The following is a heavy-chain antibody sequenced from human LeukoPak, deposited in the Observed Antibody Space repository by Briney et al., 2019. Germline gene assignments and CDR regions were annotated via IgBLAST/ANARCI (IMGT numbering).Heavy chain of an antibody. CDR2: IYSSGST. Sequence: SETLSLTCTVSGGSISSYYWSWIRQPPGKGLEWIGCIYSSGSTNYNPSLKSRVTISVATSKNQFSLKLTSVTAADTAVYYCAREGGSYDSSGYYSLHYYFDYWGQGTLVTVSS. CDR3: AREGGSYDSSGYYSLHYYFDY. J-gene: IGHJ4*02. CDR1: GGSISSYY. D-gene: IGHD3-22*01. V-gene: IGHV4-59*01.